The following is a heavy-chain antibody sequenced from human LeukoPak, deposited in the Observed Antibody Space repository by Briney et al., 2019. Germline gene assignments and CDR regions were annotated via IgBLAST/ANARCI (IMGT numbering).Heavy chain of an antibody. CDR1: GFVFSRDN. D-gene: IGHD3-16*01. CDR3: VREVGRPKTFYFDS. J-gene: IGHJ4*02. V-gene: IGHV3-48*04. Sequence: GGSLRLSCIASGFVFSRDNMNWVRQVPGKGLEWVAHISETIYYADSVQGRFTISRDNAKNSLYLQMSNLRVDDTAMYYCVREVGRPKTFYFDSWGRGTPVTVSS. CDR2: ISETI.